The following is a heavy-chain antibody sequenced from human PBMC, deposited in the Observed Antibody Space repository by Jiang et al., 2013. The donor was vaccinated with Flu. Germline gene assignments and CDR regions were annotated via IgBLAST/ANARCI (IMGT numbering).Heavy chain of an antibody. CDR3: AREDILTGSSGSYYYYGMDV. Sequence: QTLSLTCAVSGDSVSTNSAAWNWIRQSPSRGLEWLGRTYYRSKWYNDYAVSVKSRITINPDTSKNQFSLQLNSVTPEDTAVYYCAREDILTGSSGSYYYYGMDVWGQGTMV. D-gene: IGHD3-9*01. CDR1: GDSVSTNSAA. J-gene: IGHJ6*02. V-gene: IGHV6-1*01. CDR2: TYYRSKWYN.